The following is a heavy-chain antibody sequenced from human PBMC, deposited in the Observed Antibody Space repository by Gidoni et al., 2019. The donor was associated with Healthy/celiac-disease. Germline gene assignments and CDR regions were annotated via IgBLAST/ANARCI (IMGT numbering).Heavy chain of an antibody. Sequence: EMQLLESGVGLVQRGGSLRPSWAAPGLSFCSSAMSWVRQAPGKGLGWVSAASGSGGSTYYADAVKGQCTISRDNSKNTLYLQMNSLRAEDTAVYYCAKETVNGNYVHYYYGMDVWGQGTTVTVSS. CDR1: GLSFCSSA. CDR2: ASGSGGST. D-gene: IGHD1-7*01. J-gene: IGHJ6*02. V-gene: IGHV3-23*01. CDR3: AKETVNGNYVHYYYGMDV.